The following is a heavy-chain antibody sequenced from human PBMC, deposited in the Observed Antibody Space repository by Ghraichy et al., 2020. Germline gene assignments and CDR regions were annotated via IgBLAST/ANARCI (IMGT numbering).Heavy chain of an antibody. CDR3: ARLWNPDYHYYGMNV. J-gene: IGHJ6*02. CDR1: GYTFDSQW. Sequence: GESLNISCKASGYTFDSQWIAWVRQIPGKGLEWMGIIYPGDSDTRYSPSFQGQVTISVDKSIDTAHLQWSSLKASDTATYYCARLWNPDYHYYGMNVWGQGTTVTVSS. V-gene: IGHV5-51*01. CDR2: IYPGDSDT. D-gene: IGHD1-1*01.